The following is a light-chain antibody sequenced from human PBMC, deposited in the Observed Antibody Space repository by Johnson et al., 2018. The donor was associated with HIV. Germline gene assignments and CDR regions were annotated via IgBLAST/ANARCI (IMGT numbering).Light chain of an antibody. CDR1: SSNIGNNF. J-gene: IGLJ1*01. Sequence: QSVLTQPPSVSAAPGQKVTVSCSGSSSNIGNNFVSWYQQVPGTAPNLLIYDTDNRPSGIPDRFSGSKSGTSATLGISGLQTGDEADYYCGTWDNSLSAGVFGSGTKVTVL. CDR2: DTD. CDR3: GTWDNSLSAGV. V-gene: IGLV1-51*01.